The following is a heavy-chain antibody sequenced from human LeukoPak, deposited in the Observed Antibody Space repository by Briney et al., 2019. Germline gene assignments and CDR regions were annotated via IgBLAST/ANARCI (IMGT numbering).Heavy chain of an antibody. CDR1: GFTVSSNY. J-gene: IGHJ4*02. CDR3: ATKGYSSGWYEPNYFDY. V-gene: IGHV3-66*01. Sequence: GGSLRLSCAASGFTVSSNYMSWVRQAPGKGLEWVSLILGSGDTRYADSVKGRFTISRDNFKNTVYLQMNSLRAEDTAVYYCATKGYSSGWYEPNYFDYWGQGTLVTVSS. D-gene: IGHD6-19*01. CDR2: ILGSGDT.